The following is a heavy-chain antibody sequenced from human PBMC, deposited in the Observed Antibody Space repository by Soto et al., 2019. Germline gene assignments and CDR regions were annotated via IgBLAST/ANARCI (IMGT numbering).Heavy chain of an antibody. CDR3: ARDKITGLFDY. D-gene: IGHD2-8*02. CDR2: INHSGST. CDR1: GGYFIGYY. J-gene: IGHJ4*02. Sequence: SSVTLCVTRTVEGGYFIGYYWTWIRQPPGTGLEWIGEINHSGSTNYNPSLKSRVTISVDTSKNQFSLKLTSVTAADTAVYYCARDKITGLFDYWGQGTLVTVSS. V-gene: IGHV4-34*01.